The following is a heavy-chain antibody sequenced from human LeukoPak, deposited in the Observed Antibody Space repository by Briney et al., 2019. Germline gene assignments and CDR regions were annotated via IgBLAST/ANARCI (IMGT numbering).Heavy chain of an antibody. CDR2: INTNTGNP. CDR3: AIWYCSGGRCYSNARTFDY. J-gene: IGHJ4*02. CDR1: GYTFTSYA. D-gene: IGHD2-15*01. V-gene: IGHV7-4-1*02. Sequence: ASVKVSCKASGYTFTSYAMNWVREAPGQGLEWMGWINTNTGNPTYAQGLTGRFVFSLDTSVSTAYLQISSLKAEDTAVYYCAIWYCSGGRCYSNARTFDYWGQGTRVTVSS.